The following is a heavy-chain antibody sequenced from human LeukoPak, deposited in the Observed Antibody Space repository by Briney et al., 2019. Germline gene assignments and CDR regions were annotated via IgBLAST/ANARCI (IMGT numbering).Heavy chain of an antibody. J-gene: IGHJ4*02. D-gene: IGHD6-13*01. CDR1: GFTFSSYG. CDR2: IRNDGSHK. CDR3: AKAGGSSWDPFDY. Sequence: GGSLRLSCAASGFTFSSYGMHWVRQGPGKGLEWVAFIRNDGSHKYYADSVKGRFTISRDNSKNTLYLQMNSLRADDAAVYYCAKAGGSSWDPFDYWGQGTLVTVSS. V-gene: IGHV3-30*02.